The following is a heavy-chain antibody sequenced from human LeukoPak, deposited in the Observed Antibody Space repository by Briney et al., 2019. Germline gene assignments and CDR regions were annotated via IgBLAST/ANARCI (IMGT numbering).Heavy chain of an antibody. CDR1: GFTFSVYL. Sequence: GGSLRLSCAASGFTFSVYLMTWVRQAPRKGLEWLANVAQDGSAQNYVDSLEGRFTVSRDNPRNTLYLQMHSLRAEDAAVYYCARVIGGAIDYWGQGNLVTVSS. J-gene: IGHJ4*02. V-gene: IGHV3-7*01. D-gene: IGHD1-26*01. CDR3: ARVIGGAIDY. CDR2: VAQDGSAQ.